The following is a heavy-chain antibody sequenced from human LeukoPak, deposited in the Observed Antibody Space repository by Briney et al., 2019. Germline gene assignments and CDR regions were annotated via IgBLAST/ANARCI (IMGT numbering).Heavy chain of an antibody. CDR3: ARQRADYGDYRH. CDR2: IFYSGGT. V-gene: IGHV4-39*01. Sequence: PSETLSLTCTVSGGSISSSNYYWGWIRQPPGKGLEWIGSIFYSGGTYYNPSLKSRVTIPVDTSKNQFSLKLNSVTAADTAVYYCARQRADYGDYRHWGQGTLVTVSS. CDR1: GGSISSSNYY. J-gene: IGHJ4*02. D-gene: IGHD4-17*01.